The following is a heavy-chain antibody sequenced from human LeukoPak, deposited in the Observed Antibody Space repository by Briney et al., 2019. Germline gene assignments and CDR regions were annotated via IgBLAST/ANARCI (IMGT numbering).Heavy chain of an antibody. J-gene: IGHJ4*02. CDR3: AKQLGYCSDGSCYFPY. CDR1: GFTFSTNA. CDR2: ISGSGAST. V-gene: IGHV3-23*01. Sequence: GGSLRLSCLTSGFTFSTNAMSWVRQAPGKGLEWISGISGSGASTYYADSVQGRFTISRDNSKSTLCLQMNSLRAEDTAVYYCAKQLGYCSDGSCYFPYWGQGTLVTVSS. D-gene: IGHD2-15*01.